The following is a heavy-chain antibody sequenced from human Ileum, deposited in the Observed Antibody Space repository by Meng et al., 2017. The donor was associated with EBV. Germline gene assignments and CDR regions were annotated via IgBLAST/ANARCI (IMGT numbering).Heavy chain of an antibody. V-gene: IGHV3-74*01. Sequence: VQSCESGGGLVQPAGYLRRSVAASALPFIPYWMHLVTLAPRQGLVWVSRIKSDGSSTSYAASVKGRFTISRDNDKHTLYLQMNSLRAEDTAVYYCAKFPRGREVDYWGQGTLVTVSS. CDR3: AKFPRGREVDY. D-gene: IGHD2-21*01. J-gene: IGHJ4*02. CDR2: IKSDGSST. CDR1: ALPFIPYW.